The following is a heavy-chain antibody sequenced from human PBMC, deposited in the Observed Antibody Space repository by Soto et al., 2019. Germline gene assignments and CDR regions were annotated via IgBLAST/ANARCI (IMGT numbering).Heavy chain of an antibody. D-gene: IGHD5-18*01. CDR1: GFTFDDYG. CDR3: VKGSASARPYYFDF. CDR2: INWNGGST. Sequence: GGSLRLSCAASGFTFDDYGMSWVRQAPGKGLEWVSGINWNGGSTGYADSVKGRFTISRDNAKNSLYLQMNSLRAEDTAAYYCVKGSASARPYYFDFWGRGTLVTVSS. J-gene: IGHJ4*02. V-gene: IGHV3-20*04.